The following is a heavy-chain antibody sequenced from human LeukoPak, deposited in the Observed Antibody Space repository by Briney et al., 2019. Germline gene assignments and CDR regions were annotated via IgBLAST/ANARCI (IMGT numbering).Heavy chain of an antibody. CDR2: IYTSGST. V-gene: IGHV4-4*07. J-gene: IGHJ5*02. Sequence: PSETLSLTCTVSGGSISSYYWSWIRQPAGKGLEWIGHIYTSGSTNYNPSLKSRVTMSVDTSKNQFSLKLRSVTAADTAVYYCARYVRRNSGEYNWFDPWGQGTLVTVSS. D-gene: IGHD4-23*01. CDR1: GGSISSYY. CDR3: ARYVRRNSGEYNWFDP.